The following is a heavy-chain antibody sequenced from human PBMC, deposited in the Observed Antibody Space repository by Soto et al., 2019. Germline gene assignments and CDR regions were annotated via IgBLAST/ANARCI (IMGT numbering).Heavy chain of an antibody. D-gene: IGHD3-10*01. CDR3: AKSRGYYGSGINP. CDR2: INGGGDRT. J-gene: IGHJ5*02. Sequence: EVHLLESGGALAQPGGSLRLSCIASGFTFSNYAMSWVRQSPGKELEWVSTINGGGDRTYYTDSVKGRFTVSRDNSKNMLYLQMNSLRAEDTAVYYCAKSRGYYGSGINPWGQGTLVTVSS. CDR1: GFTFSNYA. V-gene: IGHV3-23*01.